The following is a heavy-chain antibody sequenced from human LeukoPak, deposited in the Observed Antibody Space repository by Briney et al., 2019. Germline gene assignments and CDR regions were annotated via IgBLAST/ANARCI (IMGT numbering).Heavy chain of an antibody. Sequence: PGGSLRLSCAASGFTFSSYSMNWVRQAPGKGLEWVSSISSSSSYIYYADSVKGRFTISRDNAKNSLYLQMNSLRAEDTAVYCCARDLEYYYDSSGYYGYYFDYWGQGTLVTVSS. CDR2: ISSSSSYI. V-gene: IGHV3-21*01. D-gene: IGHD3-22*01. J-gene: IGHJ4*02. CDR3: ARDLEYYYDSSGYYGYYFDY. CDR1: GFTFSSYS.